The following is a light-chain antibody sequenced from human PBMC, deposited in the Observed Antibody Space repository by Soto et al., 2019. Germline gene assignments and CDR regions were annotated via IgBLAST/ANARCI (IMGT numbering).Light chain of an antibody. Sequence: DIQMTQSPSTLSASVGDRVTIACRASQSISSWLAWYQQKPGKAPKLLISKASNLESGVTSRFSGSGSGTEFPLTISSLQPDDFATYYCQQYYSYWTFGQGTKVEIK. V-gene: IGKV1-5*03. J-gene: IGKJ1*01. CDR1: QSISSW. CDR2: KAS. CDR3: QQYYSYWT.